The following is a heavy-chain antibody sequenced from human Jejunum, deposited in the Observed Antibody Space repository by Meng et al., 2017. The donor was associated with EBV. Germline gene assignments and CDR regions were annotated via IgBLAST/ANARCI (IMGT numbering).Heavy chain of an antibody. V-gene: IGHV4-4*02. CDR3: VRGGDYCLVY. Sequence: VPLQGSGPGLVKPSGTLSLTCAVSGDSIDSRNWWSWVRQSPERGLEWIGEIYYSGSTNYNPSLKSRVTILVDRSENHFSLHLSSVTAADTAVYYCVRGGDYCLVYWGQGTLVTVSS. D-gene: IGHD2-21*02. CDR2: IYYSGST. CDR1: GDSIDSRNW. J-gene: IGHJ4*02.